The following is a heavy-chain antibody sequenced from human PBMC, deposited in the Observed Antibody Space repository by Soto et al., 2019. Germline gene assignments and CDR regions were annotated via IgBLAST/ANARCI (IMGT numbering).Heavy chain of an antibody. CDR2: INHSGST. V-gene: IGHV4-34*01. D-gene: IGHD2-2*01. CDR1: GGSFNGYY. J-gene: IGHJ5*02. Sequence: SETLSLTXAVYGGSFNGYYWSWIRQPPGKGLEWIGEINHSGSTNYNPSLKSRVTISVDTSKNQFSLKLSSVTAADTAVYYCARVAYCSSTSCPDGFDPWGQGTLVTVSS. CDR3: ARVAYCSSTSCPDGFDP.